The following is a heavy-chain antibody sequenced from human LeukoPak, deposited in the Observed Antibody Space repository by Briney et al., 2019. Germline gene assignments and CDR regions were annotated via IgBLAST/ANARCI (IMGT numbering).Heavy chain of an antibody. CDR2: INPNSGGT. J-gene: IGHJ4*02. CDR3: AREDIVVVPAAGMDY. V-gene: IGHV1-2*02. Sequence: ASVRVSCKACGYTFTGYYMHWVRQAPGQGLEWMGWINPNSGGTNYAQKFQGRVTMTRDTSISTAYMELSRLRSDDTAVYYCAREDIVVVPAAGMDYWGQGTLVTVSS. D-gene: IGHD2-2*01. CDR1: GYTFTGYY.